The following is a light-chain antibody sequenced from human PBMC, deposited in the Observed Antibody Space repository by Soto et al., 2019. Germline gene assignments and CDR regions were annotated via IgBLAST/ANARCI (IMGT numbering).Light chain of an antibody. Sequence: ENVFTPFSGTPALSPRERATLSCRASQSVSSSYLAWHQQKPGQAPRLLIYGASSRATGIPDRFSGSGSGTDFTLTISRLEPEDFAVYYCQQYGSSPITFGQGTRLEI. V-gene: IGKV3-20*01. CDR2: GAS. CDR1: QSVSSSY. CDR3: QQYGSSPIT. J-gene: IGKJ5*01.